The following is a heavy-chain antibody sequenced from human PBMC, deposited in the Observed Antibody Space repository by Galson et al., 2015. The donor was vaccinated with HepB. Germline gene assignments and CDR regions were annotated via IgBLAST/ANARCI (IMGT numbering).Heavy chain of an antibody. J-gene: IGHJ4*02. V-gene: IGHV3-66*02. CDR3: ASGRGFWSGYSQDY. Sequence: SLRVSCAAPGVTVSNNYMSWVRQAPGMGLEWVSVIYSDGSIYYIDSVKGRFTISRDNSKNTLYLQMNSLRAEDTAVYYCASGRGFWSGYSQDYWGQGTLVTVSS. CDR2: IYSDGSI. D-gene: IGHD3-3*01. CDR1: GVTVSNNY.